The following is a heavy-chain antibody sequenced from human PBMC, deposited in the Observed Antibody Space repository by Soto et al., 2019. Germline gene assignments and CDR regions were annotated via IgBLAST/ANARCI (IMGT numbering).Heavy chain of an antibody. D-gene: IGHD1-26*01. CDR1: AYSISSSNW. CDR3: ARREIQGPIDY. CDR2: IYYSGTT. Sequence: SETLSLTCAVSAYSISSSNWWGWIRQPPGKGLEWIGYIYYSGTTYYNPSLKSRVTMSVDTSKNQFSLKLTSVTAVDTAVYYCARREIQGPIDYWGQGTMVTVS. J-gene: IGHJ4*02. V-gene: IGHV4-28*01.